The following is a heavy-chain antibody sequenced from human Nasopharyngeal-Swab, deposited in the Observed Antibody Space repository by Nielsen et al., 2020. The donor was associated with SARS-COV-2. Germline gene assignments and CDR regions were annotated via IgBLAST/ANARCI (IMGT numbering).Heavy chain of an antibody. CDR3: AKEGAKGSGSYYY. Sequence: GESLKISCAASGFTLSNYWIHWVRQTPGKGLLWVSRINTDASRTSYADSVKGRFTISRDNSKNTLYLQMNSLRAEDTAVYYCAKEGAKGSGSYYYWGQGTLVTVSS. D-gene: IGHD3-10*01. CDR1: GFTLSNYW. J-gene: IGHJ4*02. CDR2: INTDASRT. V-gene: IGHV3-74*01.